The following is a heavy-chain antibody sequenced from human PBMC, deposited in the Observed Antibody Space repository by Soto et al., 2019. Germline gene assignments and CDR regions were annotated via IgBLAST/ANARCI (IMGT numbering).Heavy chain of an antibody. CDR2: ISSSGSTI. J-gene: IGHJ3*02. V-gene: IGHV3-48*03. CDR3: ARPYGLTTAGGCAFDI. D-gene: IGHD4-4*01. CDR1: GFTFSSYE. Sequence: GGSLRLFCAASGFTFSSYEMNWVRQAPGKGLEWVSYISSSGSTIYYADSVKGRFTISRDNAKNSLYLQMNSLRAEDTAVYYCARPYGLTTAGGCAFDIWGQGTMVTVSS.